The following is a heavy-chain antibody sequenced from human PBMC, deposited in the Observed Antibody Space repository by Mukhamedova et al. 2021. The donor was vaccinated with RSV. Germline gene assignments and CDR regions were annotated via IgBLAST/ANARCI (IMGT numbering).Heavy chain of an antibody. CDR2: ISYDGSNK. D-gene: IGHD6-19*01. Sequence: TFSSYAMHWVRQAPGKGLEWVAVISYDGSNKYYADSVKGRFTISRDNSKNTLYLQMNSLRAGDTAVYYCARASIAVAVHLDYWGQ. CDR1: TFSSYA. CDR3: ARASIAVAVHLDY. V-gene: IGHV3-30*04. J-gene: IGHJ4*02.